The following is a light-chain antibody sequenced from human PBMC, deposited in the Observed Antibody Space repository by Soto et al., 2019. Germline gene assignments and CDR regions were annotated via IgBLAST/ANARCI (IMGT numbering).Light chain of an antibody. J-gene: IGKJ5*01. CDR1: QRVSTN. Sequence: EIVMTQSPTTLSVSPGERATLSCRASQRVSTNLAWYQQKPGQVPSLLIYGASTRASGIPARFSGSGSGTEFTLTSGSLQSEDFAVYYCQQYSSSPSFGQGTRLEIK. CDR3: QQYSSSPS. V-gene: IGKV3-15*01. CDR2: GAS.